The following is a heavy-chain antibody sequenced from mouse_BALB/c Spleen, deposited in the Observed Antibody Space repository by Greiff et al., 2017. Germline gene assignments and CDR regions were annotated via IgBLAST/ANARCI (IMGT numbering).Heavy chain of an antibody. V-gene: IGHV5-4*02. J-gene: IGHJ4*01. D-gene: IGHD1-1*01. CDR2: ISDGGSYT. Sequence: EVNLVESGGGLVKPGGSLKLSCAASGFTFSDYYMYWVRQTPEKRLEWVATISDGGSYTYYPDSVKGRFTISRDNAKNNLYLQMSSLKSEDTAMYYCARDPYYYGSSMDYWGQGTSVTVSS. CDR3: ARDPYYYGSSMDY. CDR1: GFTFSDYY.